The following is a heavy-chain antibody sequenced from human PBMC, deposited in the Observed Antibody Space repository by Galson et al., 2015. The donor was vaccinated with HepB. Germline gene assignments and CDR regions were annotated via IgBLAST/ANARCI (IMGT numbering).Heavy chain of an antibody. V-gene: IGHV6-1*01. Sequence: CAISGDSVSSNSAAWNWIRQSPSRDLEWLGRTYYRSKWYNDYALSVKSRITINPDTSKNQFSLQLNSVTPDDTAMYYCEREPLGFSTSNAAFDIWGQGTMCTVSS. CDR2: TYYRSKWYN. CDR3: EREPLGFSTSNAAFDI. CDR1: GDSVSSNSAA. J-gene: IGHJ3*02. D-gene: IGHD6-13*01.